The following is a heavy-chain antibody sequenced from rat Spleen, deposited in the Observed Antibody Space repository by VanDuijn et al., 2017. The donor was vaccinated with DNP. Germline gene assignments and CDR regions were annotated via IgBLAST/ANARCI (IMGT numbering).Heavy chain of an antibody. CDR1: GFTFSYYW. V-gene: IGHV5-31*01. D-gene: IGHD1-7*01. J-gene: IGHJ2*01. Sequence: EVQLVESGGDLVQPGESLKLSCVASGFTFSYYWMTWIRQVPGKGLEWIAAITSSGGSTYYPDSVKGRFTISRDNAKNTLYLQMNSLRSEDTATYYCARLTSGMTAYYFPYWGQGVMVTVSS. CDR2: ITSSGGST. CDR3: ARLTSGMTAYYFPY.